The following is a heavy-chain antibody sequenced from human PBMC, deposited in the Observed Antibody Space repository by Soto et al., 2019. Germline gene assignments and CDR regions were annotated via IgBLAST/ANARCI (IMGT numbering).Heavy chain of an antibody. Sequence: GASVKVSCKASGYTFTSYAMHWVRQAPGQRLEWMGWINAGNGNTKYSQKFQGRVTITRDTSASTAYMELSSLRSEDTAVYYCARDYDSSGYWFDYWGQGTLVTVSS. CDR3: ARDYDSSGYWFDY. V-gene: IGHV1-3*01. CDR2: INAGNGNT. CDR1: GYTFTSYA. J-gene: IGHJ4*02. D-gene: IGHD3-22*01.